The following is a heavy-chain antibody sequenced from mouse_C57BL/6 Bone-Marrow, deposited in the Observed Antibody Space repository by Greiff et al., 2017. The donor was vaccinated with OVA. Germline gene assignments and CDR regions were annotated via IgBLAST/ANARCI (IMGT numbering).Heavy chain of an antibody. V-gene: IGHV1-15*01. J-gene: IGHJ2*01. D-gene: IGHD2-14*01. CDR2: IDPATGGT. CDR3: TRSCRNDGDFDY. Sequence: QVHVKQSGAELVRPGASVTLSCKASGYTFTDYEMHWVKQTPVHGLEWIGAIDPATGGTAYNQKFKGKALLPADTSSSTAYMELSILTSEDSAVYYCTRSCRNDGDFDYWGQGTTLTVSA. CDR1: GYTFTDYE.